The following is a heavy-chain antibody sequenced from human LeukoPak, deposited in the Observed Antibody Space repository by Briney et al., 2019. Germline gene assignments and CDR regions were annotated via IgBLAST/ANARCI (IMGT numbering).Heavy chain of an antibody. J-gene: IGHJ3*02. D-gene: IGHD1-26*01. CDR2: IYSDGNT. CDR1: GFTVNSKY. Sequence: PGGSLRLSCAASGFTVNSKYMNWVRQAPGKGLEWVSVIYSDGNTYHADSVKGRFTISRDNSKNTLYLQMNSLRAEDTAVYYCARDFSGRGDAFDIWGQGTMVTVSS. CDR3: ARDFSGRGDAFDI. V-gene: IGHV3-53*01.